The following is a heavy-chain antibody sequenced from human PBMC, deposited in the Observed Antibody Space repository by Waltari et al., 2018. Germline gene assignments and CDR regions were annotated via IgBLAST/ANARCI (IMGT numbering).Heavy chain of an antibody. Sequence: QVQLQQWGAGLLKPSETLYITCAVNGGSFSGYYWSWIRQPQGKGLGRCGILHPPGMGLELIGAINHRGSTNYNPALKSRITISVDTSKNQFSLKLSSVTAADTAVYYCARVAGPLDYWGQGTLVTVSS. V-gene: IGHV4-34*01. J-gene: IGHJ4*02. CDR2: INHRGST. CDR3: ARVAGPLDY. CDR1: GGSFSGYY.